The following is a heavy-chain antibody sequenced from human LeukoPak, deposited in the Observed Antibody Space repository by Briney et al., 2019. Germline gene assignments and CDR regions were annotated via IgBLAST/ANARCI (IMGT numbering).Heavy chain of an antibody. D-gene: IGHD6-19*01. CDR1: GYSISSGYY. V-gene: IGHV4-38-2*01. Sequence: SETLSLTCSVSGYSISSGYYWGWNRQPPGKGLEWIGSIYYSGSTYYNPSLKSRVTISVDTSKNQFSLKLSSVTAADTAVYYCARLRGSSGWYKGTIFDYWGQGTLVTVSS. CDR3: ARLRGSSGWYKGTIFDY. J-gene: IGHJ4*02. CDR2: IYYSGST.